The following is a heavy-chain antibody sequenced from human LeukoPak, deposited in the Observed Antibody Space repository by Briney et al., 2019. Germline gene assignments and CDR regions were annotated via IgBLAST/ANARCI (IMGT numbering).Heavy chain of an antibody. CDR3: AREGSSSPFFDY. D-gene: IGHD6-6*01. Sequence: GGSLRLSCAASGFTFSSYSMNWVRQAPGKGLEWVSGINWNGGSTGYADSVKGRFTISRDNAKNSLYLQMNSLRAEDTALYYCAREGSSSPFFDYWGQGTLVTVSS. CDR2: INWNGGST. V-gene: IGHV3-20*04. CDR1: GFTFSSYS. J-gene: IGHJ4*02.